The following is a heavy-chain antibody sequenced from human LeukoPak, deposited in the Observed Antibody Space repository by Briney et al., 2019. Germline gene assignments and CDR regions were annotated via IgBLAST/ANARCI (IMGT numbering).Heavy chain of an antibody. J-gene: IGHJ4*02. V-gene: IGHV4-34*01. CDR3: ARGKWLPTRYFDY. D-gene: IGHD6-19*01. Sequence: SETLSLTCAVYGGSFSGYYWSWIRQPPGKGLEWIGEINHSGNTNYNPSLKSRVTISVDTSKNQFSLKLSSVTAADTAVYYCARGKWLPTRYFDYWGQGTLVTVSS. CDR1: GGSFSGYY. CDR2: INHSGNT.